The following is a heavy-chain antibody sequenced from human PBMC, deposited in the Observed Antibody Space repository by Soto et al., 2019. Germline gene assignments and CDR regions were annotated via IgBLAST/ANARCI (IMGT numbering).Heavy chain of an antibody. D-gene: IGHD3-3*01. CDR2: ITHGGST. Sequence: QVQLQQWGAGLLKPSETLSLTCAVYSGSFSGYYYSWIRQPPGKGLEWIGEITHGGSTTYSPSLKSRGTRSLDTSKNQFALKMTTVTAADTAVYYCARGRLCLTPSGLAITYFDYWGQGALVSVSS. V-gene: IGHV4-34*01. J-gene: IGHJ4*02. CDR3: ARGRLCLTPSGLAITYFDY. CDR1: SGSFSGYY.